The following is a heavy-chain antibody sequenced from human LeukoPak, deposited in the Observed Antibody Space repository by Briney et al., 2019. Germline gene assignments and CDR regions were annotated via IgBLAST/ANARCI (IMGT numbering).Heavy chain of an antibody. D-gene: IGHD4-23*01. Sequence: GGSLRLSCAASGFTVSSNYMSWVRQAPGKGLEWASVIYSGGSTYYADSVKGRFTISRDNSKNTLYLQMNSLRAEDTAVYYCARGQGPVVTPGNAFDIWGQGTMVTVSS. V-gene: IGHV3-53*01. CDR1: GFTVSSNY. CDR3: ARGQGPVVTPGNAFDI. J-gene: IGHJ3*02. CDR2: IYSGGST.